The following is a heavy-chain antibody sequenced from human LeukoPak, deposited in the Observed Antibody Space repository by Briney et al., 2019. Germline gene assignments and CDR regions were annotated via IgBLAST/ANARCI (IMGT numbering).Heavy chain of an antibody. CDR2: TRNKANSYTT. J-gene: IGHJ6*03. Sequence: GGSLRLSCAASGFTFSSYGMSWVRQAPGKGLEWVGRTRNKANSYTTEYAASVKGRFTISRDDSKNSLYLQMNSLKTEDTAVYYCAREIAAPVLLWFGVLSYYYYMDVWGKGTTVTISS. CDR3: AREIAAPVLLWFGVLSYYYYMDV. V-gene: IGHV3-72*01. D-gene: IGHD3-10*01. CDR1: GFTFSSYG.